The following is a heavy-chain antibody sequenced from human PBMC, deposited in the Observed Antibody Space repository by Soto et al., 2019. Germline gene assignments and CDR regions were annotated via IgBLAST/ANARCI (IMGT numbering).Heavy chain of an antibody. CDR3: ARCPMCTEDRHYFYMDV. J-gene: IGHJ6*03. D-gene: IGHD2-15*01. Sequence: QVQLQESGPGLVKPSETLSLTCTVSGGSISSYYWSWIRQAPGKGLEWIGYKHFSGSYNYNPSLRSRVTISLDTSKNQFSLNLSSVTAADTAVYFCARCPMCTEDRHYFYMDVWGQGTTVTVSS. CDR2: KHFSGSY. CDR1: GGSISSYY. V-gene: IGHV4-59*01.